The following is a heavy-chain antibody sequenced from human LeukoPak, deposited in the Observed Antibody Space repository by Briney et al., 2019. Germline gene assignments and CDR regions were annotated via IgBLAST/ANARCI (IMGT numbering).Heavy chain of an antibody. V-gene: IGHV4-39*01. D-gene: IGHD3-22*01. Sequence: PSETLSLTCTVSGGSISSSSYYWGWIRQPPGKGLEWIGSIYYSGSTYYNPSLRSRVTISVDTSKNQFSLKLSSVTAADTAVYYCARYYYDSSGVDGFDYWGQGTLVTVSS. J-gene: IGHJ4*02. CDR1: GGSISSSSYY. CDR3: ARYYYDSSGVDGFDY. CDR2: IYYSGST.